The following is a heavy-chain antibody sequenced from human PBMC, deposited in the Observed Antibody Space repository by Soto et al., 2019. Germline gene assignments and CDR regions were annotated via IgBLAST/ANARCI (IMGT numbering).Heavy chain of an antibody. V-gene: IGHV1-46*01. CDR1: GYTFTSYD. CDR2: INPSGGGT. CDR3: ARDQIYYGSGSDYYYYGMDV. D-gene: IGHD3-10*01. Sequence: ASVKVSCKASGYTFTSYDMHWVRQAPGQGLEWMGIINPSGGGTSYAQKFQGRVTMTRDTSTSTVYMELSSLRSEDTAVYYCARDQIYYGSGSDYYYYGMDVWGQGTTVTVSS. J-gene: IGHJ6*02.